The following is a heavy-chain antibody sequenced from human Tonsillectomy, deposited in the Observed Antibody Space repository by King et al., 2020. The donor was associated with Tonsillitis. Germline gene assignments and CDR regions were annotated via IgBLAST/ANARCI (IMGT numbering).Heavy chain of an antibody. D-gene: IGHD3-16*01. J-gene: IGHJ4*02. Sequence: QLQESGPGLVKPSETLSLTRTVSGGSISINDYYWGWIRQPPGKGLEWIGSIYYSGSTHYNPSLKSRVTISVDTSKNQFSLKLSSVTASDTAVYYCARVPYDYLWGSYYGYFDYWGQGTLATVSS. CDR1: GGSISINDYY. CDR3: ARVPYDYLWGSYYGYFDY. V-gene: IGHV4-39*01. CDR2: IYYSGST.